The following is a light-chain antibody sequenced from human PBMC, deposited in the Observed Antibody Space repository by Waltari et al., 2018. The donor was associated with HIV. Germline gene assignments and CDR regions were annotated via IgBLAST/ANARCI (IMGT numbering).Light chain of an antibody. CDR2: QDT. CDR1: QLGANS. CDR3: QAWDSSNVV. J-gene: IGLJ2*01. V-gene: IGLV3-1*01. Sequence: SFELTQPLSVSVSPGKPASITCSGDQLGANSACWYQQKPGQSPVLVIYQDTKRPSGIPERFSGSNSGNTATLTISGTQAMDEADYYCQAWDSSNVVFGGGTKLTVL.